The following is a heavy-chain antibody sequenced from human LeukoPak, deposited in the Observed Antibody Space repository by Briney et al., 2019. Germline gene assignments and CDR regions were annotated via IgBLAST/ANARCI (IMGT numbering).Heavy chain of an antibody. J-gene: IGHJ5*02. D-gene: IGHD6-13*01. CDR3: ARGVRAAAAWFDP. CDR1: GGSFSGYY. Sequence: SETLSLTCAVYGGSFSGYYWSWIRQPPGKGLEWIGEINHSGSTNYNPSLKSRVTISVDTSKNQFSLKLSSVTAADTAVYYCARGVRAAAAWFDPWGQGTLVTVSS. V-gene: IGHV4-34*01. CDR2: INHSGST.